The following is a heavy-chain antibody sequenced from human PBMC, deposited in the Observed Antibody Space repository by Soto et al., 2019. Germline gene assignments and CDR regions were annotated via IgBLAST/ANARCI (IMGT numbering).Heavy chain of an antibody. CDR2: ISGSNNNM. CDR3: VRYYDGSGSNDGFQI. J-gene: IGHJ3*02. Sequence: GGSLRLSCAVSGFNLRNYEMNWVRQVPGKGLEWISKISGSNNNMYYADSVKGRFTISRDNAKNSLDLQMNSLRVEDTAVYYCVRYYDGSGSNDGFQIWGQGTMVTVSS. V-gene: IGHV3-48*03. CDR1: GFNLRNYE. D-gene: IGHD3-22*01.